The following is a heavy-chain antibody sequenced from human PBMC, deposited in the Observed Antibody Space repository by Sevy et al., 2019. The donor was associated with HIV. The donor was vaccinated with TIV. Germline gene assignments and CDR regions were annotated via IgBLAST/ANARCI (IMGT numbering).Heavy chain of an antibody. CDR3: ARGKSGSGYALNY. V-gene: IGHV3-66*01. J-gene: IGHJ4*02. Sequence: GGSLRLSCAASGFTVNSNYMTWVRQAPGKGLEGVSVIHSDDTTYHADSVKDRFTISRDNFKNTLYLQMSSLRAEDTAVYYCARGKSGSGYALNYWGQGTLVTVSS. D-gene: IGHD5-18*01. CDR1: GFTVNSNY. CDR2: IHSDDTT.